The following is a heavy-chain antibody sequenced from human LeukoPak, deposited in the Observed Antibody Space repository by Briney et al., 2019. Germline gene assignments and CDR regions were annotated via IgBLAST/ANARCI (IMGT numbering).Heavy chain of an antibody. CDR2: IVVASGNT. V-gene: IGHV1-58*02. Sequence: SVKVSCKSSGFTFTNSAMQWVRQARGQRLEWIGWIVVASGNTKYAQKFQERVTITRDMSTSTAYMELSSLSPEDTAVYYCAAAPIEMQQRGFDYWGQGTLVTVSS. D-gene: IGHD5-24*01. J-gene: IGHJ4*02. CDR1: GFTFTNSA. CDR3: AAAPIEMQQRGFDY.